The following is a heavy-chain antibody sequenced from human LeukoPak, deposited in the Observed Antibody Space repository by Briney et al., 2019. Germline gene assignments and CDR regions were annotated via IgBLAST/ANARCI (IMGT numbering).Heavy chain of an antibody. CDR3: ARPLEMATITDFDY. D-gene: IGHD5-24*01. CDR2: ISYDGSNK. J-gene: IGHJ4*02. CDR1: GFTFSDYY. Sequence: GGSLRLSCAASGFTFSDYYMTWIRQAPGKGLEWVAVISYDGSNKYYADSVKGRFTISRDNSKNTLYLQMNSLRAEDTAVYYCARPLEMATITDFDYWGQGTLVTVSS. V-gene: IGHV3-30*03.